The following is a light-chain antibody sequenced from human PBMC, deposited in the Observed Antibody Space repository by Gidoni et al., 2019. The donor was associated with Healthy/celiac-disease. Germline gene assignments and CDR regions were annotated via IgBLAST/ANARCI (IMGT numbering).Light chain of an antibody. CDR2: AAS. CDR1: QSISSY. V-gene: IGKV1-39*01. CDR3: KQSYSTSIT. Sequence: DIQMTQSPSSLSASVGDRGNITCRASQSISSYLNWYKQKTGKVPKLRIYAASRLQSGVPSRVSGSGYGTDFTLTISRLQPEDFATYYCKQSYSTSITVGQGTRLEIK. J-gene: IGKJ5*01.